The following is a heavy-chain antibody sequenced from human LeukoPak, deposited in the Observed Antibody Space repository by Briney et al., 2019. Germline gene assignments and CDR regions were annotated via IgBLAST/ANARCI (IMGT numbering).Heavy chain of an antibody. CDR2: ISDSGGST. D-gene: IGHD1-26*01. J-gene: IGHJ4*02. CDR3: AKRSIKWEQQSSSRD. CDR1: GFTFSSYA. V-gene: IGHV3-23*01. Sequence: GGSLRLSCAASGFTFSSYAMSWVRQARGKGLEWVSGISDSGGSTYYTDSVKGRFTISRDNSKNTLYLQMNSLKAEDTAVYYCAKRSIKWEQQSSSRDWGQGPLVTVSS.